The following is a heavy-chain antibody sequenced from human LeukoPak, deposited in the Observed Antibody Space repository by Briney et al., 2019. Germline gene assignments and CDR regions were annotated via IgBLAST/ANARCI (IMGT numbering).Heavy chain of an antibody. J-gene: IGHJ4*02. D-gene: IGHD6-19*01. Sequence: SETLSLTCTVSGGSISSSYSWGWIRQPPGKGLEWIGNIYYSGSTYYNSSLKSRVTISVDTSKNQFSLKLSSVTASDTAIYYCASTKLGYSSGWHWGQGTPVTVSS. CDR1: GGSISSSYS. CDR3: ASTKLGYSSGWH. CDR2: IYYSGST. V-gene: IGHV4-39*01.